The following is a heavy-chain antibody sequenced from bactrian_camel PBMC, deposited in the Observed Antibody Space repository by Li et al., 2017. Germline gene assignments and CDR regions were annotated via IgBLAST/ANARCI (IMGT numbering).Heavy chain of an antibody. J-gene: IGHJ4*01. V-gene: IGHV3S53*01. CDR3: AAASTDIALCFWTQSTFDH. CDR1: GYVYKDKC. D-gene: IGHD3*01. Sequence: HVQLVESGGDSVQAGGSLRLSCVVSGYVYKDKCMAWFRQAPGKGREGVAIIDSDGRINYADSVKGRFTISKDNAKNTLFLQMNSLKPDDSAMYYRAAASTDIALCFWTQSTFDHWGQGTQVTVS. CDR2: IDSDGRI.